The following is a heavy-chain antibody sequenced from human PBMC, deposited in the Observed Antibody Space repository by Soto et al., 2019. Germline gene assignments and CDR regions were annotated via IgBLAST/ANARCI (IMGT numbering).Heavy chain of an antibody. CDR3: AREFGGFDA. CDR2: INPGDDGT. CDR1: GYIFTSSY. D-gene: IGHD3-16*01. Sequence: QVQLVQSGAEVKKPGASVKVSCKASGYIFTSSYIHWVRQAPGQGLEWMGLINPGDDGTTYAQKCRFRVSVTSDTSTYTVYMELSSLTSEDTAVYYCAREFGGFDAWGQGTLVTVSS. J-gene: IGHJ4*02. V-gene: IGHV1-46*01.